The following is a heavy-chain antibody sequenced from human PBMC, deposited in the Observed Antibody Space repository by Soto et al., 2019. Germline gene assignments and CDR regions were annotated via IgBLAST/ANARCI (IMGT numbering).Heavy chain of an antibody. Sequence: GGSLRLSCTASGFIVSDTYVNWVRQAPWKGLEWVSVISNRGDTHYADSVRGRFSLSRDISDNTLHLQMNNLRVEDTAVYYCAREPRYCRGGSCSITGDAYDIWGQGTMVTASS. D-gene: IGHD2-15*01. V-gene: IGHV3-66*01. J-gene: IGHJ3*02. CDR1: GFIVSDTY. CDR3: AREPRYCRGGSCSITGDAYDI. CDR2: ISNRGDT.